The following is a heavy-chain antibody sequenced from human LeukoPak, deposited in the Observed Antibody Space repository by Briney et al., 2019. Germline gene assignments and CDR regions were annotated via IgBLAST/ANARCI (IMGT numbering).Heavy chain of an antibody. D-gene: IGHD3-10*01. V-gene: IGHV3-7*01. CDR3: ARAGFDY. J-gene: IGHJ4*02. CDR2: IKEDGSDK. Sequence: GGSLRLSCAASGITFTTHWMSWVRQAPGKGLEWVANIKEDGSDKYYVDSVKGRFTISRDNAKNSLYLQMNSLRAEDTAVYYCARAGFDYWGQGTLVTVSS. CDR1: GITFTTHW.